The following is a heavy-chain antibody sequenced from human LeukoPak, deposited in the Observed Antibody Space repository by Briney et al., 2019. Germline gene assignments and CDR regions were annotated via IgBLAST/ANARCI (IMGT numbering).Heavy chain of an antibody. J-gene: IGHJ3*02. CDR2: ISSSSSYI. CDR1: GFTFSSYS. D-gene: IGHD1-26*01. V-gene: IGHV3-21*01. CDR3: ARDRGSGSTGAFDI. Sequence: GGSLRLSCAASGFTFSSYSMNWVRQAPGKGLEWVSSISSSSSYIYYADSVKGRFTISRGNAKNSLYLQMNSLRAEDTAVYYCARDRGSGSTGAFDIWGQGTMVTVSS.